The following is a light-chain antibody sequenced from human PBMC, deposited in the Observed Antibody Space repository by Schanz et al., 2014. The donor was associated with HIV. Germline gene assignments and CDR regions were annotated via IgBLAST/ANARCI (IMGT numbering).Light chain of an antibody. CDR1: SSDVGSYNL. V-gene: IGLV2-14*02. CDR2: EVS. Sequence: QSVLTQPASVSGSPGQSITISCTGTSSDVGSYNLVSWYQQHPGKAPKLMIYEVSKRPSGVPDRFSGSKSGNTASLTISGLQAEDEADYYCSSYTSSSTLGFGTGTKLTVL. J-gene: IGLJ1*01. CDR3: SSYTSSSTLG.